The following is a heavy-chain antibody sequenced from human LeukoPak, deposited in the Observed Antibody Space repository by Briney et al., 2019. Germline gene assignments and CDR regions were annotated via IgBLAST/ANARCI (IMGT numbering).Heavy chain of an antibody. CDR3: ARQIYGDLYYFDY. Sequence: AHTLSLTCTVSGGSISSGDYYWSWIRQPPGKGLEWIGYIYYSGSSYYIPSLKSRVTMSVDTSKNQFSLRLSSVTTADTAVYYCARQIYGDLYYFDYWGQGTLVTVSS. V-gene: IGHV4-30-4*01. CDR1: GGSISSGDYY. D-gene: IGHD4-17*01. J-gene: IGHJ4*02. CDR2: IYYSGSS.